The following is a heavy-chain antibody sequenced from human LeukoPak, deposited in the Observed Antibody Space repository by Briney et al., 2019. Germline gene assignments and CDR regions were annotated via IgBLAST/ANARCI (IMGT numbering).Heavy chain of an antibody. D-gene: IGHD2-2*02. CDR3: ARGIEDCSSTSCYTSWFDP. Sequence: ASVKVSCKASGYTFTSYGISWVRQAPGQGLEWMGWISAYNGNTNYAQKLQGRVTMTTDTPTSTAYMELRSLRSDDTAVYYCARGIEDCSSTSCYTSWFDPWGQGTLVTVSS. J-gene: IGHJ5*02. V-gene: IGHV1-18*01. CDR1: GYTFTSYG. CDR2: ISAYNGNT.